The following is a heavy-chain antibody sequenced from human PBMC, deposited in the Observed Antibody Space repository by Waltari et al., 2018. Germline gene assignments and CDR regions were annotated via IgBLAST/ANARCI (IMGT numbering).Heavy chain of an antibody. Sequence: EVQLVESGGDLVQPGGSLRLSCPASGFSFSGPWMTWVRQTPGKGLEWVGNIQQNGSEKWYADSVKGRFTISRDNAMNLVYLQMNSLRVEDTAVYYCARDLVATPPWGQGTLVTVSS. J-gene: IGHJ5*02. CDR2: IQQNGSEK. CDR3: ARDLVATPP. V-gene: IGHV3-7*01. D-gene: IGHD2-21*02. CDR1: GFSFSGPW.